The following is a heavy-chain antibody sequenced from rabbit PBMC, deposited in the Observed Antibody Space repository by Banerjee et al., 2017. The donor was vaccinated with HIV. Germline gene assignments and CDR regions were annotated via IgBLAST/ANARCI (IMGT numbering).Heavy chain of an antibody. CDR3: ASGYSDVYFNL. J-gene: IGHJ4*01. Sequence: QEQLVESGGGLVKPEGSLTLTCTTSGFSFSGSYWTCWVRQAPGKGLELIACIFAGSSGSTYYASWAKGRFTISKTSSTTVTLQMTSLTAADTATYFCASGYSDVYFNLWGQGTLVTVS. V-gene: IGHV1S45*01. D-gene: IGHD1-1*01. CDR2: IFAGSSGST. CDR1: GFSFSGSYW.